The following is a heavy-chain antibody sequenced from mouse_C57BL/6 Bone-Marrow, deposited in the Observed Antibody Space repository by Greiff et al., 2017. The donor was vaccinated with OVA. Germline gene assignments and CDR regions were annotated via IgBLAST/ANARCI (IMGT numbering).Heavy chain of an antibody. J-gene: IGHJ2*01. CDR3: ARIPPLYYYGRDYFDY. Sequence: QVQLKESGPGILQPSQTLSLTCSFSGFSLSTFGMGVGWIRQPSGKGLEWLAHIWWDDDKYYNPALKSRLTISKDTSKNQVFLKIANVDTADTATYYCARIPPLYYYGRDYFDYWGQGTTLTVSS. D-gene: IGHD1-1*01. V-gene: IGHV8-8*01. CDR2: IWWDDDK. CDR1: GFSLSTFGMG.